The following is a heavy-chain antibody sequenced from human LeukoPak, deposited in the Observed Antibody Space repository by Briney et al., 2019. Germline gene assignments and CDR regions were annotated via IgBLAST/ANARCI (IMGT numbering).Heavy chain of an antibody. CDR2: ISASGGMM. J-gene: IGHJ4*02. CDR1: GFRFYDFY. V-gene: IGHV3-11*01. Sequence: PGGSLRLSCAAPGFRFYDFYVSWIRQAPGKGLEWISFISASGGMMDHADSVKGRFTISRDNAKNSVHLEMNNLKAEDTAVYHCARHMVLSPCDYWGPGTLVTVSS. D-gene: IGHD4/OR15-4a*01. CDR3: ARHMVLSPCDY.